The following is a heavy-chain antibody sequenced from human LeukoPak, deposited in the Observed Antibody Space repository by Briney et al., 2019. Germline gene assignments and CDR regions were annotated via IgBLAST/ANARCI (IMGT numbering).Heavy chain of an antibody. V-gene: IGHV1-2*04. J-gene: IGHJ6*02. D-gene: IGHD6-13*01. Sequence: ASVKVSCKASGYTFTGYYMHWVRQAPGQGLEWMGWINPNSGGTNYAQKFQGWVTMTRGTSISTAYMELSRLRSDDTAVYYCAREPDIAAAGTNYGMDVWGQGTTVTVSS. CDR2: INPNSGGT. CDR1: GYTFTGYY. CDR3: AREPDIAAAGTNYGMDV.